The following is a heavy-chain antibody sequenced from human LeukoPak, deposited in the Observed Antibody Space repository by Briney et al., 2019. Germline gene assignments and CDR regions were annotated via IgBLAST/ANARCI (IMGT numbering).Heavy chain of an antibody. J-gene: IGHJ4*02. CDR3: AKDGLYSSSPTFDY. CDR2: ISGSGDST. D-gene: IGHD6-13*01. V-gene: IGHV3-23*01. Sequence: GGSLRLSCAASGFTFSSYAMSWVRQAPGKGLEWVSSISGSGDSTYYADSVKGRFTISRDNSKNTLYLQMNSLRAEDTAVYYCAKDGLYSSSPTFDYWGQGTLVTVSS. CDR1: GFTFSSYA.